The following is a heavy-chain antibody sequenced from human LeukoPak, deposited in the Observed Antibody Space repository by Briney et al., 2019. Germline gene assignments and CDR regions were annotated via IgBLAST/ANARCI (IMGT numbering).Heavy chain of an antibody. J-gene: IGHJ2*01. CDR1: GFAFSSYW. V-gene: IGHV3-7*04. Sequence: GGSLRLSCAASGFAFSSYWMSWVRQAPGEGLEWVGHIKEDGSQIDYVDSVKGRFTISRDNARNSLYLQLSSLRADDTAMYYCARVHWYFDYWGRGTLVIVSS. CDR3: ARVHWYFDY. CDR2: IKEDGSQI.